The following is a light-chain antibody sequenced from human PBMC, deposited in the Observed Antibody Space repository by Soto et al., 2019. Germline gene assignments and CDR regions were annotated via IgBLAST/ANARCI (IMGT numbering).Light chain of an antibody. CDR3: QQSYTTPLT. CDR2: AAS. J-gene: IGKJ4*01. V-gene: IGKV1-39*01. CDR1: QYISDF. Sequence: KSQSPSSLSASVGDRVTITCRASQYISDFLNWYQQKPGKAPVILIYAASTLQSGVPSRFNGGGSETNFTLIISSLQPEDFATYYCQQSYTTPLTFGGGTKVDIK.